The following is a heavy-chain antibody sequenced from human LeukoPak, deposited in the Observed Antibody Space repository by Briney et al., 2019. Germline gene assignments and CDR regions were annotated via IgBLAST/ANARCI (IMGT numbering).Heavy chain of an antibody. CDR3: ARGYYYGSSGYYNWFDP. CDR2: IIPIFGTA. CDR1: GGTFSSYA. Sequence: SVKVSCKASGGTFSSYAISWVRQAPGQGLEWMGGIIPIFGTANYAQKFQGRVTITTDESTSTAYMELSSLRSEDTAVYYCARGYYYGSSGYYNWFDPWGQGTLVTVSS. V-gene: IGHV1-69*05. D-gene: IGHD3-22*01. J-gene: IGHJ5*02.